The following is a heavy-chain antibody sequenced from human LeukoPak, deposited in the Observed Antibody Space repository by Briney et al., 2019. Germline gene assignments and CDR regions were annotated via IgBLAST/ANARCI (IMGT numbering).Heavy chain of an antibody. J-gene: IGHJ4*02. V-gene: IGHV3-30*04. CDR1: GFTFSSYA. CDR3: ASYDILTGYHSAFDY. CDR2: ISYDGSNK. Sequence: GGSLRLSCAASGFTFSSYAMHWVRQAPGKGLEWVAVISYDGSNKYYADSVKGRFTISRDNSQNTLYLQMNSLRVEDMGVYYCASYDILTGYHSAFDYWGEGSLVTVSS. D-gene: IGHD3-9*01.